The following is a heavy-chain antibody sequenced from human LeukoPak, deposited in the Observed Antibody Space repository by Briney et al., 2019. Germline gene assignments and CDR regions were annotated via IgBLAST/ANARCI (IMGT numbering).Heavy chain of an antibody. V-gene: IGHV4-61*01. CDR1: GGSVSSGSYY. J-gene: IGHJ3*02. CDR3: ARFPSPQGATTVTVAFDI. D-gene: IGHD1-26*01. CDR2: IYYSGST. Sequence: PSETLSLTCTVSGGSVSSGSYYWSWIRQPPGKGLEWIGYIYYSGSTNYNPSLKSRVTISVDTSKNQFSLKLSSVTAADTAVYYCARFPSPQGATTVTVAFDIWGQGTMVTVSA.